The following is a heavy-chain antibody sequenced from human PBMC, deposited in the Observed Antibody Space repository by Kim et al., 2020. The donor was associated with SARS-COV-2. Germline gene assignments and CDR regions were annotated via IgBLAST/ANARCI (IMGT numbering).Heavy chain of an antibody. CDR1: GYSISSGYY. D-gene: IGHD3-22*01. CDR2: IYHSGST. V-gene: IGHV4-38-2*02. J-gene: IGHJ4*02. Sequence: SETLSLTCTVSGYSISSGYYWGWIRQPPGKGLEWIGSIYHSGSTYYNPSLKSRVTISVDTSKNQFSLKLSSVTAADTAVYYCARVYDSSQSSFDYWGQGTLVTVSS. CDR3: ARVYDSSQSSFDY.